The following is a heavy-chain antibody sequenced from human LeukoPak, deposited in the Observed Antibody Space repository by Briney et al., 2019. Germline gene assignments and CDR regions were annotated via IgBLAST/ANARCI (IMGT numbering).Heavy chain of an antibody. Sequence: GGSLRLFCAASGLTFSSYAVHWVRHAPGKGVEWVAVISYDGSNKYYADSVKGRFTISRDNSKNTLYLQMNSLRAEDTAVYYCARRARTDYWGQGTLVTVSS. J-gene: IGHJ4*02. V-gene: IGHV3-30-3*01. CDR2: ISYDGSNK. D-gene: IGHD6-6*01. CDR3: ARRARTDY. CDR1: GLTFSSYA.